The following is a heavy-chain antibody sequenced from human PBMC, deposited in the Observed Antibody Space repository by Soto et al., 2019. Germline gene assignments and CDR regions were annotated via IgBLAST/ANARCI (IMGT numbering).Heavy chain of an antibody. CDR2: IKEDGSEK. CDR1: GFTFSSSW. D-gene: IGHD5-18*01. J-gene: IGHJ4*02. CDR3: ARDRGYSCFDY. Sequence: PGGSLRLSCAGSGFTFSSSWMNWVRQAPGKGLEWVAGIKEDGSEKYYVDFVKGRFTISRDNVENSLYLQMNSLRGEDTAVYFCARDRGYSCFDYWGLGTLVTVSS. V-gene: IGHV3-7*01.